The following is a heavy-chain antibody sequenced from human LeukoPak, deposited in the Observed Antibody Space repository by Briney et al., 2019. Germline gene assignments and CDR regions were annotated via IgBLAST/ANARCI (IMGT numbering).Heavy chain of an antibody. Sequence: GGSLRLSCAASRFAFNNYRKHWVRQAPEQGLENVSRINNDGTVTTYADSVKGRFAVSRYNNDNTMFLEMKRLRDDDTAEYCCATKQWLVPPPVSWGQGTPGTVSS. CDR2: INNDGTVT. V-gene: IGHV3-74*01. CDR3: ATKQWLVPPPVS. J-gene: IGHJ5*02. CDR1: RFAFNNYR. D-gene: IGHD6-19*01.